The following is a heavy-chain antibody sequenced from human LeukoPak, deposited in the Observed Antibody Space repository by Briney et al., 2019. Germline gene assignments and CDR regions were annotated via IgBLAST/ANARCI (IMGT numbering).Heavy chain of an antibody. D-gene: IGHD1-26*01. J-gene: IGHJ4*02. V-gene: IGHV3-23*01. Sequence: PGGSLRLSCAASGFTFNSYAMSWVRPAPGKGLEWVSAISGSGGSTYYADSVKGRFTISRDNSKNTLYLQMNSLRVEDTAVYYCAKVQVGATLPLYFDYWGQGTLVTVSS. CDR2: ISGSGGST. CDR3: AKVQVGATLPLYFDY. CDR1: GFTFNSYA.